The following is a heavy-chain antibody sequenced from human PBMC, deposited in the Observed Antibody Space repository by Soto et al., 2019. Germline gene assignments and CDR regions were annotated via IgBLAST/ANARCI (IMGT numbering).Heavy chain of an antibody. CDR2: IIPILGIA. CDR1: GGTFSSYT. CDR3: ASAARGGH. D-gene: IGHD3-16*01. Sequence: QVPLVQSGAEVKKPGSSVKVSFKASGGTFSSYTISWVRQAPGQGLEWMGRIIPILGIANYAQKFQGRVTITADKSTSTAYMELSSLRYEDTAVYYCASAARGGHWGQGTLVTVSS. V-gene: IGHV1-69*02. J-gene: IGHJ1*01.